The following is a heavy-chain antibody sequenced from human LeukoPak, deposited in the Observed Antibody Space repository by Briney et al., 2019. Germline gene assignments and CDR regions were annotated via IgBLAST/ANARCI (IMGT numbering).Heavy chain of an antibody. Sequence: GGTLRLPCVASGFTFSSHGMNWVRQAPGKGLEWVSGITSGTRTYYADSVKGRFAISRDNAKNSLYLQMNSLRAEDTAVYYCARDPIAAADMYYFDYWGQGTLVTVSS. V-gene: IGHV3-21*01. J-gene: IGHJ4*02. CDR3: ARDPIAAADMYYFDY. D-gene: IGHD6-13*01. CDR2: ITSGTRT. CDR1: GFTFSSHG.